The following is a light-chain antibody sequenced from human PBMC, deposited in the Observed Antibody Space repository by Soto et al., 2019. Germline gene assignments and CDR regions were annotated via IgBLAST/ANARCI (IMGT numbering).Light chain of an antibody. Sequence: DIQMTQSPSTLSVSVGYRVTITCRASQSISSWLAWYQQKQGEAPKLLIYDASTLESGVPSRFRGSGSGTEFTLTNSSLQPDDFATYYCQQYNSYSTFGQGTKVDIK. CDR3: QQYNSYST. CDR1: QSISSW. V-gene: IGKV1-5*01. CDR2: DAS. J-gene: IGKJ1*01.